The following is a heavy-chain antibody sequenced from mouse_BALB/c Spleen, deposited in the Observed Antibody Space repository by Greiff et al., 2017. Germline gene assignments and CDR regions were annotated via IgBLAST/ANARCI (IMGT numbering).Heavy chain of an antibody. CDR1: GFTFSSFG. CDR3: ARWANREYAMDY. CDR2: ISSGSSTI. Sequence: EVMLVESGGGLVQPGGSRKLSCAASGFTFSSFGMHWVRQAPEKGLEWVAYISSGSSTIYYADTVKGRFTISRDNPKNTLFLQMTSLRSEDTAMYYCARWANREYAMDYWGQGTSVTVSS. D-gene: IGHD2-14*01. J-gene: IGHJ4*01. V-gene: IGHV5-17*02.